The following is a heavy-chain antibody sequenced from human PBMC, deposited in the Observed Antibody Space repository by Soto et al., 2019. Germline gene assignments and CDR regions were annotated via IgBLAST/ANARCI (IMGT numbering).Heavy chain of an antibody. J-gene: IGHJ6*02. V-gene: IGHV3-74*01. D-gene: IGHD3-3*01. CDR2: INSDGSGT. Sequence: GWSLRLSCAASGFSFSGYWFYWVRQVPGKGLVWVSRINSDGSGTSYADSVKGRFIISRDDAKNTLYLQMNSLRAEDTAVYYCARVFGAGNFYFYYGMDVWGQGTTVTVSS. CDR1: GFSFSGYW. CDR3: ARVFGAGNFYFYYGMDV.